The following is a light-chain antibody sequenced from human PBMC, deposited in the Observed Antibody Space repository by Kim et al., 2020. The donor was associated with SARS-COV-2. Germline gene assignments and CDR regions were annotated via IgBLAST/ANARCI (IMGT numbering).Light chain of an antibody. CDR1: NIGSKS. Sequence: VAPRKTARITCGGKNIGSKSVPWYQQKPGQAPLLVIYYDNGRPSGIPERFSGANSGDTATLTISRVEAGDEADYYCQVWDSSSDQVFGGGTKLTVL. CDR3: QVWDSSSDQV. J-gene: IGLJ3*02. V-gene: IGLV3-21*04. CDR2: YDN.